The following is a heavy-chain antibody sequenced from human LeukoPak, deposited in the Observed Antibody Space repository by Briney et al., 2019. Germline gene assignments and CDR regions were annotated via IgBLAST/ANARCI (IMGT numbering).Heavy chain of an antibody. CDR1: GYTFTSYY. CDR3: ARRYYDGMDV. V-gene: IGHV1-2*02. CDR2: INPNSGGT. J-gene: IGHJ6*02. Sequence: ASVKVSCKASGYTFTSYYIHWVRQAPGQGLEWMGWINPNSGGTNYAQKFQGRVTMTRDTSISTAYMDLSRLRSDDTAVYYCARRYYDGMDVWGQGTTVTVSS.